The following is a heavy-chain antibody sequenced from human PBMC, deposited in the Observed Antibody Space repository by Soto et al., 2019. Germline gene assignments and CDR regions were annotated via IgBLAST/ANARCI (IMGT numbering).Heavy chain of an antibody. Sequence: QVQLQESGPGLVKPSETLSLTCTVSGGSVSSGGYYWSWIRQPPGKGLEWIGYIYYSGSTPYNPPLKSRVTLSVDTSKNQCSLKMSSVTAANTAVYYCARDYFDVFTASHGGTDYWGQGTLVSVSS. D-gene: IGHD2-15*01. V-gene: IGHV4-61*08. CDR3: ARDYFDVFTASHGGTDY. CDR2: IYYSGST. J-gene: IGHJ4*02. CDR1: GGSVSSGGYY.